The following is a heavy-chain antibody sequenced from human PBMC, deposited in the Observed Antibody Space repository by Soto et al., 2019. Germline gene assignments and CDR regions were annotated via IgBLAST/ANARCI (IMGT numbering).Heavy chain of an antibody. CDR3: ARATIAAAENGWVYYYYYGMDV. D-gene: IGHD6-13*01. V-gene: IGHV3-30-3*01. CDR2: ISYDGSNK. J-gene: IGHJ6*02. Sequence: GGSLRLSCAASGFTFSSYAMHWVRQAPGKGLEWVAVISYDGSNKYYADSVKGRFTISRDNSKNTLYLQMNSLRAEDTAVYYCARATIAAAENGWVYYYYYGMDVWGQGTTVTVSS. CDR1: GFTFSSYA.